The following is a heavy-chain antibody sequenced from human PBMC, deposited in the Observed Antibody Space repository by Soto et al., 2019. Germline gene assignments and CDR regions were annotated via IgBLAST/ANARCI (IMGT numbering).Heavy chain of an antibody. J-gene: IGHJ4*02. V-gene: IGHV3-30*18. D-gene: IGHD6-13*01. CDR1: GFTFSNYA. Sequence: QVQLVESGGGVVQPGRSLRLSCAVSGFTFSNYAMHWVRQAPGKGLEWVAVMSNDGGDEYYADSVKGRFSISRDNSKDTLYLQMTRLRPEDTAVYYCAKGSARFGYSSSWSIDYWGQGSLVTVSS. CDR2: MSNDGGDE. CDR3: AKGSARFGYSSSWSIDY.